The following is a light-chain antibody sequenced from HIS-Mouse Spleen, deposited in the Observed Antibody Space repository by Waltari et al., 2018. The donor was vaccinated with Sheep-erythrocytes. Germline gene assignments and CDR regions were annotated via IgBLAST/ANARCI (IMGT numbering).Light chain of an antibody. J-gene: IGLJ1*01. CDR3: SSFTSSSTLV. CDR1: RSDVGGYNY. V-gene: IGLV2-14*03. CDR2: DVT. Sequence: QSALTQPASVSGSPGQSITIPCTGTRSDVGGYNYVSWYQQHPGKAPKLMIYDVTNRPSGVSNRFSGSKSGNTASLTISGLQAEDGADYYCSSFTSSSTLVFGTGTKVTVL.